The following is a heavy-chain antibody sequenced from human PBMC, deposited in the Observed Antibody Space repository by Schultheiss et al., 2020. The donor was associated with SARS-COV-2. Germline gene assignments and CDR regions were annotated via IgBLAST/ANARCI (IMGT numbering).Heavy chain of an antibody. Sequence: ASVKVSCKASRYTFTSYYMHWVRQAPGQGLEWMGIINPSGGSTNYAQKLQGRVTMTRDTSTSTVYMELSSLRSEDTAVYYCAGAAPIERWLGYWGQGTLVTVSS. CDR3: AGAAPIERWLGY. CDR2: INPSGGST. D-gene: IGHD3-10*01. J-gene: IGHJ4*02. CDR1: RYTFTSYY. V-gene: IGHV1-46*04.